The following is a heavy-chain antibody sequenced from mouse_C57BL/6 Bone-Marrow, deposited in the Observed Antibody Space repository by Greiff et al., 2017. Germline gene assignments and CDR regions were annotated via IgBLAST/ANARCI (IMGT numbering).Heavy chain of an antibody. CDR3: ARGLRSYYFDY. CDR1: GFSLTSYG. D-gene: IGHD1-1*01. Sequence: QVQLQQSGPGLVQPSPCLSISCTASGFSLTSYGVHWVSQSPGKGLEWLGVIWSGGSTDYNTAFISRLSISKDNSKSQVFFKMNSLQADDTAIYYCARGLRSYYFDYWGQGTTLTVSS. J-gene: IGHJ2*01. V-gene: IGHV2-2*01. CDR2: IWSGGST.